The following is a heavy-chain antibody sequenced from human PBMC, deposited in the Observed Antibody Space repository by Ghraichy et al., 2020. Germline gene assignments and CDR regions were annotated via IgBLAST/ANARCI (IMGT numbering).Heavy chain of an antibody. CDR2: ISSTSAI. CDR3: ARDYNWAFDH. D-gene: IGHD1-20*01. CDR1: GFNFNNYA. V-gene: IGHV3-48*02. Sequence: GESLNISCAASGFNFNNYAMNWVRQAPGKGLEWVSYISSTSAIYYADSVRGRFTISRDNAKNSLYLKMNSLRDEDAAVYYCARDYNWAFDHWGQGALVTVSS. J-gene: IGHJ4*02.